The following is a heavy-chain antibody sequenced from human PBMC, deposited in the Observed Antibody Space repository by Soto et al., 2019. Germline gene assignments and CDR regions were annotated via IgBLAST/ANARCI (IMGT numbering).Heavy chain of an antibody. Sequence: SETLSLTCAVYGGSSSGYYWSWIRQPPGKGLEWIGEINHSGSTNYNPSLKSRVTISVDTSKNQFSLKLSSVTAADTAVYYCARDMVRGVMSNFDYWGQGTLVTVSS. CDR1: GGSSSGYY. CDR3: ARDMVRGVMSNFDY. D-gene: IGHD3-10*01. CDR2: INHSGST. V-gene: IGHV4-34*01. J-gene: IGHJ4*02.